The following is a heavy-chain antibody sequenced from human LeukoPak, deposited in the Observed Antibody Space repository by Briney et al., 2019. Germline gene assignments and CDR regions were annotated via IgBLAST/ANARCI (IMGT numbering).Heavy chain of an antibody. D-gene: IGHD3-3*01. J-gene: IGHJ6*03. CDR1: GYTFTSYG. Sequence: ASVKVSCKASGYTFTSYGISWVRQAPGQGLEWMGWISAYNGNTNYAQKLQGRVTMTTDTSTSTAYMELRSLRSDDTAVYYCARGNYDFWRGYYGFSGGYYMDVWGKGTTVTVSS. CDR3: ARGNYDFWRGYYGFSGGYYMDV. V-gene: IGHV1-18*01. CDR2: ISAYNGNT.